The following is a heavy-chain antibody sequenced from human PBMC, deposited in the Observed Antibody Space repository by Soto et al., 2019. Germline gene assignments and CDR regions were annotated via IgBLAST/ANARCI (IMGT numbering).Heavy chain of an antibody. J-gene: IGHJ4*02. V-gene: IGHV2-70*01. CDR3: ARSLYYYDSSGYLH. D-gene: IGHD3-22*01. CDR1: GFSLSTSGMC. Sequence: GPTLVNPTQTLTLTCTFSGFSLSTSGMCVSWIRQPPGKALEWLALIDWDDDKYYSTSLKTRLTISKDTSKNQVVLTMTNMDPVDTATYYCARSLYYYDSSGYLHWGQGTLVTVSS. CDR2: IDWDDDK.